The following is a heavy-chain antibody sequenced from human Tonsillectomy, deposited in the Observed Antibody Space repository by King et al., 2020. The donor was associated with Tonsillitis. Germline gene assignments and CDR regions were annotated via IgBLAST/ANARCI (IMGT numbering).Heavy chain of an antibody. V-gene: IGHV3-21*01. Sequence: VQLVESGGGLVKPGGSLRLSCAASGFTFSNYNMHWVRQAPGKGLEWVSSITSSSSYIYYADSGKGRFTNSRDNAKNSLYLQMKGLRAEDTAVYHCARDRDDFWSGYYYVWGQGTLVTVSS. D-gene: IGHD3-3*01. CDR1: GFTFSNYN. CDR3: ARDRDDFWSGYYYV. J-gene: IGHJ4*02. CDR2: ITSSSSYI.